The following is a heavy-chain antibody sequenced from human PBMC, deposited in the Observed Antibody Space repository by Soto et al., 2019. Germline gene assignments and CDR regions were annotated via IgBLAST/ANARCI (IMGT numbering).Heavy chain of an antibody. CDR1: GGSISSRDW. Sequence: KTSETLSLTCAVSGGSISSRDWWNWVRQPPGMGLEWIGEIDHSGNTNYNPSLKSRVTISVDESKTQFSLKLNSVTAADTAVYYCARSLGTTWSFDPWGQGTLVTVSS. CDR2: IDHSGNT. D-gene: IGHD6-13*01. CDR3: ARSLGTTWSFDP. V-gene: IGHV4-4*02. J-gene: IGHJ5*02.